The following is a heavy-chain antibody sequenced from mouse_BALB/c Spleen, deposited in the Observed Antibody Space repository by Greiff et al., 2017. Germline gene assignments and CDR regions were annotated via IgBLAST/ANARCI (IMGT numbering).Heavy chain of an antibody. CDR1: GYTFTDYN. CDR2: INPNNGGT. D-gene: IGHD2-3*01. V-gene: IGHV1-18*01. J-gene: IGHJ4*01. Sequence: EVQLQQSGPELVKPGASVKISCKASGYTFTDYNMDWVKQSHGKSLEWIGGINPNNGGTNYNQKFKGKATLTVDKSSSTAYMELRSLTSEDTAVYYCARSRGRYRDGLDYWGQGTPVTVSA. CDR3: ARSRGRYRDGLDY.